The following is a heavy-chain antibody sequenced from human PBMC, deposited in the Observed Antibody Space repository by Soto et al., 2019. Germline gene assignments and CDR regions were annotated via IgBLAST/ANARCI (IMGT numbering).Heavy chain of an antibody. V-gene: IGHV4-31*03. CDR1: GGSISSGGYY. D-gene: IGHD2-21*01. CDR3: ERGVIH. CDR2: IYYSGST. J-gene: IGHJ4*02. Sequence: QVQLQESGPGLVKPSQTLSLTCTVSGGSISSGGYYWSWIRQHPGKGLEWIGYIYYSGSTYYNPTHKRRVTISGDTSKNQCSLKPSSMTAADTAVYYCERGVIHGGQGSLVIVCS.